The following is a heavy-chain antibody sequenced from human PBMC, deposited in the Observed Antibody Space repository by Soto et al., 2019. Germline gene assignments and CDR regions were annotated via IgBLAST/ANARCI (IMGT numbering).Heavy chain of an antibody. CDR2: VISASGSV. CDR3: ARVGSRDAYNYVLDE. J-gene: IGHJ3*01. Sequence: QVQVVQSGAEVKKPGSSVKISCKASGRIFSSFPTSWVRQVPGQGLEWMGGVISASGSVTYAPKFKGRVPMTAVNSEGIGYMELTRLTFAGTAIYYCARVGSRDAYNYVLDEWGPGTMVTVSS. CDR1: GRIFSSFP. V-gene: IGHV1-69*06. D-gene: IGHD5-18*01.